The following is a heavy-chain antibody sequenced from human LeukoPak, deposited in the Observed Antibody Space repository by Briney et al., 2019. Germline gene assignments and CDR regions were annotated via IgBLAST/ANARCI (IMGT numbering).Heavy chain of an antibody. V-gene: IGHV3-64*02. D-gene: IGHD6-19*01. J-gene: IGHJ4*02. Sequence: GGSLRLSCVASGFTFSSYPMHWVRQAPDKGLEYLSAILGNGHASFYADSVKDRFTISRDNSKNTLYLQMGNLRADDMAVYYCARDSSSGYSFDSWGQGTLVTVSS. CDR3: ARDSSSGYSFDS. CDR2: ILGNGHAS. CDR1: GFTFSSYP.